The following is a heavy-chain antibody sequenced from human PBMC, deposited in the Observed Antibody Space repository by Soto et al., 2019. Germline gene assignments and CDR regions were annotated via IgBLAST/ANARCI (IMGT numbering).Heavy chain of an antibody. CDR3: AREGARLPRSYYYGMDV. Sequence: SVKVSCKASGGTFSSYAISWVRQAPGQGLEWMGGIIPIFGTANYAQKFQGRVTITADESTSTAYMELSSLRSEDTAVYYCAREGARLPRSYYYGMDVRGKGTTVTVSS. J-gene: IGHJ6*04. V-gene: IGHV1-69*13. CDR1: GGTFSSYA. D-gene: IGHD3-16*01. CDR2: IIPIFGTA.